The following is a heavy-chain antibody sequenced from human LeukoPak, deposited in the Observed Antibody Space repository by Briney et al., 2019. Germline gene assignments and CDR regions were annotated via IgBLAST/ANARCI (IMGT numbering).Heavy chain of an antibody. CDR1: GYSFTSYW. CDR3: ARVYSSPPRNFDY. CDR2: INPGDSDT. D-gene: IGHD6-13*01. J-gene: IGHJ4*02. V-gene: IGHV5-51*01. Sequence: GESLKISCKGSGYSFTSYWIGWVRQMPGKGLEWMGIINPGDSDTRYSPSFQGQVTISADKSISTAYLQWSSLKASDTAMYYCARVYSSPPRNFDYWGQGTLVTVSS.